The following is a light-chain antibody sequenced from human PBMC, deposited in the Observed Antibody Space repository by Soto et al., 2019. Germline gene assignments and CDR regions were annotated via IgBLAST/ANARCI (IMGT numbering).Light chain of an antibody. CDR3: LQHNTYPCT. Sequence: DIQMTQSPSSLSASVGDRVTITCRASQGIRNDLAWYQQKPGKAPNRLIYAAFSLQSGVPSRFSGSGSGTEFTLTISSLQPEDFATYYCLQHNTYPCTFGQGTKLEI. J-gene: IGKJ2*02. CDR1: QGIRND. V-gene: IGKV1-17*01. CDR2: AAF.